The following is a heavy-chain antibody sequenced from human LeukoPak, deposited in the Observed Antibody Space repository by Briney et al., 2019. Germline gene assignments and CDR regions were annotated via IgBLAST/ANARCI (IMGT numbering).Heavy chain of an antibody. V-gene: IGHV1-24*01. CDR1: GYTLTELS. CDR2: FDPEDGET. D-gene: IGHD3-10*01. J-gene: IGHJ4*02. Sequence: ASVKVPCKVSGYTLTELSMHWVRQAPGKGLEWMGGFDPEDGETIYAQKFQGRVTMTEDTSTDTAYMELSSLRSEDTAVYYCATQAGITMVRGVHFDYWDQGTLVTVSS. CDR3: ATQAGITMVRGVHFDY.